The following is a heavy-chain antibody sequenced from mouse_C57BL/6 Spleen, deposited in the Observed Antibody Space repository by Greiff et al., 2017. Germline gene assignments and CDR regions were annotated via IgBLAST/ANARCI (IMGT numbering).Heavy chain of an antibody. D-gene: IGHD1-1*01. CDR2: IYPGDGDT. CDR3: ARPDYYGSSWGYFDV. V-gene: IGHV1-82*01. CDR1: GYAFSSSW. Sequence: QVQLKESGPELVKPGASVKISCKASGYAFSSSWMNWVKQRPGKGLEWIGRIYPGDGDTNYNGKFKGKATLTADKSSSTAYMQLSSLTSEDSAVYFCARPDYYGSSWGYFDVWGTGTTVTVSS. J-gene: IGHJ1*03.